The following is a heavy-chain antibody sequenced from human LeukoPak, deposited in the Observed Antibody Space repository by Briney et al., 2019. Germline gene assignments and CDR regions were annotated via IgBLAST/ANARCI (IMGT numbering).Heavy chain of an antibody. Sequence: SETLSLTCTVSSGSISGYFWSWIRQPPGKGLEWIGYIHYSGTTNYNPSLKSRVTMSVDTSKNQFSLKLSSVTAADTAVYYCARGGGISHYYYYMDVWGKGTTVTISS. CDR2: IHYSGTT. CDR1: SGSISGYF. CDR3: ARGGGISHYYYYMDV. D-gene: IGHD6-13*01. J-gene: IGHJ6*03. V-gene: IGHV4-59*01.